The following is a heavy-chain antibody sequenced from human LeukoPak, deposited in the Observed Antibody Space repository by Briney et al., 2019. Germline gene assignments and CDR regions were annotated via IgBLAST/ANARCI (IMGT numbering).Heavy chain of an antibody. CDR3: AKDSGPRIAAATNYYGMDV. D-gene: IGHD6-13*01. J-gene: IGHJ6*02. CDR2: ISYDGSNK. CDR1: GFTFSSYG. V-gene: IGHV3-30*18. Sequence: GGSLRLSCAASGFTFSSYGMHWVRQAPGKGLEWVAVISYDGSNKYYADSVKGRFTISRDNSKNTLYLQMNSLRAEDTAVYYCAKDSGPRIAAATNYYGMDVWGQGTTVTVSS.